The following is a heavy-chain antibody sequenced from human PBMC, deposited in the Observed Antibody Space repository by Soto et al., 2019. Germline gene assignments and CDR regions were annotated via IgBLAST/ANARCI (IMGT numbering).Heavy chain of an antibody. CDR1: GFTFSSYA. D-gene: IGHD3-22*01. V-gene: IGHV3-23*01. Sequence: GGSLRLSCAASGFTFSSYAMSWVRQAPGKGLEWVSGTSGSGGSTYYADSVKGRFTISRDNSKNTLYLQMNSLRAEDTAVYYCARVVVVIPPGYYYAMDVWGQGTTVTVSS. CDR2: TSGSGGST. CDR3: ARVVVVIPPGYYYAMDV. J-gene: IGHJ6*02.